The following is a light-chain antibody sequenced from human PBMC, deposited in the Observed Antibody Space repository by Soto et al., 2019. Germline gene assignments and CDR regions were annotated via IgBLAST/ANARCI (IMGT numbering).Light chain of an antibody. J-gene: IGKJ1*01. CDR1: QSVSSNY. CDR3: QQYGSSGT. Sequence: EIVLTQSPGTLSLSPGERATFSCRASQSVSSNYLAWYHQQPRQARRLLTGAASDRATSIPDRFSGSGSGTDFTLTISRLEPEDFAVYYCQQYGSSGTFGQGTKVDIK. CDR2: AAS. V-gene: IGKV3-20*01.